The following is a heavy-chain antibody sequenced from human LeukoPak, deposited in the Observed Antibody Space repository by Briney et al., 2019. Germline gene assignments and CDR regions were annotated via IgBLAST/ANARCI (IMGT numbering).Heavy chain of an antibody. CDR2: IIWNSGSI. CDR1: GFTFDDYA. V-gene: IGHV3-9*01. D-gene: IGHD6-13*01. J-gene: IGHJ4*02. Sequence: PGRSPRLSCAASGFTFDDYAMHCVRQAPGKGRGWVSGIIWNSGSIGYADSVKGRFTISRDNDNNYLYLQMNSLRGEDTTLYYCAKERGLAAAGDPLDYWGQGTLVTVSS. CDR3: AKERGLAAAGDPLDY.